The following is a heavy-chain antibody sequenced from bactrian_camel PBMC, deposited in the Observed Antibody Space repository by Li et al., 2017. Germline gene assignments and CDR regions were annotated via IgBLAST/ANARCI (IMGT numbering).Heavy chain of an antibody. V-gene: IGHV3-2*01. J-gene: IGHJ4*01. CDR3: ATESGLKVAGPGFEFKY. CDR2: IYSDGPMT. CDR1: GSTFSSYY. Sequence: HVQLVESGGGLVQPGGSLRLSCATSGSTFSSYYTNWVRQAPGKGLEWVSSIYSDGPMTYYTDSVKGRFTISRGDSENVVYLEMDNLKSEDTALYYCATESGLKVAGPGFEFKYWGQGTQVTVS. D-gene: IGHD6*01.